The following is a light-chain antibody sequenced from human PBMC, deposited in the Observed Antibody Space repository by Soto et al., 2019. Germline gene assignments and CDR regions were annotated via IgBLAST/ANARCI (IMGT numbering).Light chain of an antibody. Sequence: EIVLTQSPGTLSLSPGERATLSCRASQTVTGSYLAWYHQKPGQAPRLLIYGASSRATGIPDRFSGSGSGTDFTLTISRLEPEDFAVYYCQHYGSSPSPITFGQGTRLEIK. V-gene: IGKV3-20*01. CDR2: GAS. CDR3: QHYGSSPSPIT. J-gene: IGKJ5*01. CDR1: QTVTGSY.